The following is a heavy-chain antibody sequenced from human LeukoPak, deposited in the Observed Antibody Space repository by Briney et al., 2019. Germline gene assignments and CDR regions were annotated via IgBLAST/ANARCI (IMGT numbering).Heavy chain of an antibody. D-gene: IGHD3-16*01. CDR2: IYTSGST. J-gene: IGHJ5*02. V-gene: IGHV4-61*02. Sequence: PSQTLSLTCAVSGGSISSTIYYWSWFRQPAGKGLEWIGRIYTSGSTNYNPSLKSRVTISVDTSKNQFSLKLSSVTAADTAVYYCARGGSSWGSAADWFDPWGQGTLVTVSS. CDR3: ARGGSSWGSAADWFDP. CDR1: GGSISSTIYY.